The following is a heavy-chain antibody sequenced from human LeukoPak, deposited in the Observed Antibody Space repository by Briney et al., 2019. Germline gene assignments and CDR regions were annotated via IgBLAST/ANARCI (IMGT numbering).Heavy chain of an antibody. V-gene: IGHV3-21*01. CDR1: GFTFSSYS. CDR3: ARDGGYCVKGVCYFDY. Sequence: GGSLRLPCAASGFTFSSYSMTWVRQAPGKGLQWVSTISSWNDYIYYADSVKGRFAISRDNAKNSLYLQMNSLRVEDTATYYCARDGGYCVKGVCYFDYWGQGTLVTVSS. CDR2: ISSWNDYI. J-gene: IGHJ4*02. D-gene: IGHD2-15*01.